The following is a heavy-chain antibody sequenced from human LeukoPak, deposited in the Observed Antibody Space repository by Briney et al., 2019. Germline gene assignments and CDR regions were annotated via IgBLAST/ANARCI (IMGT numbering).Heavy chain of an antibody. CDR1: GFTFSSYA. D-gene: IGHD3-3*01. J-gene: IGHJ4*02. Sequence: GGSLRLSCAASGFTFSSYAMSWVRQAPGKGLEWVSAISGSGGSTYYADSVKGRFTISRDNSKNTLYLQMNSLRAEDTAVYYCAKVMEWDYPEKYYFGYWGQGTLVTVSS. CDR3: AKVMEWDYPEKYYFGY. CDR2: ISGSGGST. V-gene: IGHV3-23*01.